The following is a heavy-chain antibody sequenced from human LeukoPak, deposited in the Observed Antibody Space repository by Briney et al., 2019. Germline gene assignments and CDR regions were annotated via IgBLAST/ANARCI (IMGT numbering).Heavy chain of an antibody. J-gene: IGHJ6*03. Sequence: SVKVSCKASGGTFSSYAINWVRQAPGQGLEWMGGIIPIFGTANYAQKFQGRVTITTDESTSTAYMELSSLRSEDTAVYYCAALTGTTIYYYYYMDVWGKGTTVTVSS. V-gene: IGHV1-69*05. CDR2: IIPIFGTA. CDR3: AALTGTTIYYYYYMDV. CDR1: GGTFSSYA. D-gene: IGHD1-7*01.